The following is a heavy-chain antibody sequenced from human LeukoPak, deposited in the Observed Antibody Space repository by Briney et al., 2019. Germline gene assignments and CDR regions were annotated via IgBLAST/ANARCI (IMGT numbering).Heavy chain of an antibody. D-gene: IGHD5-12*01. V-gene: IGHV4-59*11. CDR2: IYYSGTT. CDR3: ASGYSGYAFSFDP. CDR1: GGSFSDHY. J-gene: IGHJ5*02. Sequence: SETLSLTCAVYGGSFSDHYWSWIRQPPGKGLEWIGYIYYSGTTNYNPSLKSRVTISVDTSKNQFSLKLSSVTAADTAVYYCASGYSGYAFSFDPWGQGTLVTVSS.